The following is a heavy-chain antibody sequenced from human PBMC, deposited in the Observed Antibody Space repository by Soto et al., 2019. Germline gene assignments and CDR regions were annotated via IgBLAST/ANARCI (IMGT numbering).Heavy chain of an antibody. D-gene: IGHD3-3*01. CDR1: GFTFSSYA. J-gene: IGHJ6*02. V-gene: IGHV3-30-3*01. CDR2: ISYDGSNK. Sequence: GGSLRISCAASGFTFSSYAMHWVRQAPGKVLELVAVISYDGSNKYYADSVKGRLTISRDKSKNTRDRQMNSLRAEDTAVYYCARLDDGDFWSGCYNDYYVLDEWAQGTTVNVSS. CDR3: ARLDDGDFWSGCYNDYYVLDE.